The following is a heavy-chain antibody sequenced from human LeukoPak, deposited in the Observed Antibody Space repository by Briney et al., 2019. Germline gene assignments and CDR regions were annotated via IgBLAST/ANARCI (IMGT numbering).Heavy chain of an antibody. V-gene: IGHV4-30-4*01. CDR3: ARGVGGYTFDY. CDR2: IYYSGST. D-gene: IGHD5-12*01. CDR1: GDSISSGDYY. Sequence: SQTLSLTCTVSGDSISSGDYYWSWIRQPPGKGLEWIGYIYYSGSTYYSPSLKSRVTISEDTSKNQFSLKLNSVTAADTAVYYCARGVGGYTFDYWGQGTLVTVSS. J-gene: IGHJ4*02.